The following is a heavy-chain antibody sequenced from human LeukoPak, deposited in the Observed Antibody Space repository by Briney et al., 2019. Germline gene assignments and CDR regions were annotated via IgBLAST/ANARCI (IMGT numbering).Heavy chain of an antibody. CDR1: GGSISSGSYY. V-gene: IGHV4-61*10. Sequence: SETLSLTCTVSGGSISSGSYYWSWIRQPAGKGLEWIGEINHSGSTNYNPSLKSRVTISVDTSKNQFSLKLSSVTAADTAVYYCARHYDYVWGSYGSLDYWGQGTLVTVSS. CDR3: ARHYDYVWGSYGSLDY. CDR2: INHSGST. D-gene: IGHD3-16*01. J-gene: IGHJ4*02.